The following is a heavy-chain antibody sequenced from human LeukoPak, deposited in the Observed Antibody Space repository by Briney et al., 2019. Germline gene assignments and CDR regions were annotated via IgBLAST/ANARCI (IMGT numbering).Heavy chain of an antibody. J-gene: IGHJ4*02. CDR3: ARDPWGSYSSSAPFDY. CDR2: ISACNGNT. Sequence: ASVKVSCKASGYTFTSYGISWVRQAPGQGLEWMGWISACNGNTNNAHKLQGRVTMTTDTSTRTAYIELRSLRSDDTSVYYCARDPWGSYSSSAPFDYGGEGTLVTVP. CDR1: GYTFTSYG. V-gene: IGHV1-18*01. D-gene: IGHD6-6*01.